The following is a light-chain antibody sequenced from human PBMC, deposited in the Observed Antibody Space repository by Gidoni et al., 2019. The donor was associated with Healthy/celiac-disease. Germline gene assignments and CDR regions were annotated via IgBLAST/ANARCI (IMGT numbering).Light chain of an antibody. CDR2: LGS. J-gene: IGKJ1*01. CDR1: QSLLHSNGYNY. V-gene: IGKV2-28*01. Sequence: DIVMTQSPLSLPVTPGEPASISCRSSQSLLHSNGYNYLDWYLQKPGQSPQLLIYLGSNRASGVPDRFSGSGSGTDFTLKISRVEAEDVGVYYCMQALQTPWTFGQGTKVKIK. CDR3: MQALQTPWT.